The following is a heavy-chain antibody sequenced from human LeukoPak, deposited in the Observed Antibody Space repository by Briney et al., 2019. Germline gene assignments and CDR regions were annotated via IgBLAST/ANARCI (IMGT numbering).Heavy chain of an antibody. J-gene: IGHJ5*02. CDR1: GYTFTSYG. D-gene: IGHD2-2*01. V-gene: IGHV1-18*01. Sequence: ASVTVSCTASGYTFTSYGISWVRQAPGQGLEWMGWISAYNGNTNYAQKLQGRVTMTTDTSTSTAYMELRSLRSDDTAVYYCAREREPLYCSSTSCYNWFDPGGQGTLVTVSS. CDR3: AREREPLYCSSTSCYNWFDP. CDR2: ISAYNGNT.